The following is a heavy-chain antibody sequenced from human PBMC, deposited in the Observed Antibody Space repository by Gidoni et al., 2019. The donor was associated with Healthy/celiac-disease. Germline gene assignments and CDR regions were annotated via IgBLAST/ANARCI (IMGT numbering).Heavy chain of an antibody. V-gene: IGHV4-34*01. Sequence: QVQLQQWGAGLLKPSETLSLTCAVYGGSFSGYYWRWIRQPPGKGLEWIGEINHSGSTNYNPSLKSRVTISVDTSKNQFSLKLSSVTAADTAVYYCAGDSSSPPIGGYYYYYGMDVWGQGTTVTVSS. CDR1: GGSFSGYY. CDR2: INHSGST. J-gene: IGHJ6*02. CDR3: AGDSSSPPIGGYYYYYGMDV. D-gene: IGHD6-13*01.